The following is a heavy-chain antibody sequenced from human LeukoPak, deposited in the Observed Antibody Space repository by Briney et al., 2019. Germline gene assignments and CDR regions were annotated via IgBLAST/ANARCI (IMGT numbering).Heavy chain of an antibody. CDR1: RFTFSSYS. CDR3: AELGITMIGGV. D-gene: IGHD3-10*02. Sequence: GGSLRLSCAAARFTFSSYSMNWVRPAPGRGLEWVSYISSSGSTIYYADSVKGRFTISRDNAKNSLYLQMNSLRAEDTAVYYCAELGITMIGGVWGKGTTVTISS. CDR2: ISSSGSTI. J-gene: IGHJ6*04. V-gene: IGHV3-48*04.